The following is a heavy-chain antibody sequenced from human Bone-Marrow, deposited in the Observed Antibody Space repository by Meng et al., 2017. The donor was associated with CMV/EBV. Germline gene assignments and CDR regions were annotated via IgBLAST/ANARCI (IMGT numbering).Heavy chain of an antibody. J-gene: IGHJ5*02. CDR2: INHSGST. Sequence: GSLRLSCAVYGGSFSGYYWSWIRQPPGKGLEWIGEINHSGSTNYNPSLKSRVTISVDTSKNQFSLKLSSVTAADTAVYYCARGATRNWFDPWGLGTLVTVSS. V-gene: IGHV4-34*01. D-gene: IGHD4-11*01. CDR3: ARGATRNWFDP. CDR1: GGSFSGYY.